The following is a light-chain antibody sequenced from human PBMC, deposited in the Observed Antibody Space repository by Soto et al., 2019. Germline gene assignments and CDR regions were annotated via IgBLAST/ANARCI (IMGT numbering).Light chain of an antibody. CDR3: LSFDSSLSVV. J-gene: IGLJ2*01. CDR2: GNS. CDR1: SSNIGASYD. V-gene: IGLV1-40*01. Sequence: QSVLTQPPSVSGAPGQRITISCTGSSSNIGASYDVHWYQQHPGRAPKLLIYGNSNRPSGVPDRFSGSKSGTTASLAITGXQXEXEADYYCLSFDSSLSVVFGGGTKLTVL.